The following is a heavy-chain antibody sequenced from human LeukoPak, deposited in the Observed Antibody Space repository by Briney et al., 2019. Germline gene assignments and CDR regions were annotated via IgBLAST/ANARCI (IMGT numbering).Heavy chain of an antibody. Sequence: PGRSLRLSCAASGFTFSDYGMHWVRQAPGKGLEWVAVISYDESKTYYADSVKGRFTISRDNSKRTLSLLMNSLKTEDTAMYYCAKDSRYYSGSGSFYDPVAYWGQGTLVTVSS. V-gene: IGHV3-30*18. CDR1: GFTFSDYG. J-gene: IGHJ4*02. CDR3: AKDSRYYSGSGSFYDPVAY. CDR2: ISYDESKT. D-gene: IGHD3-10*01.